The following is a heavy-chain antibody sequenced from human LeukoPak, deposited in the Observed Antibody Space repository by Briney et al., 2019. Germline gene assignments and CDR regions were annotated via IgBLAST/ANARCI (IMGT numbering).Heavy chain of an antibody. V-gene: IGHV3-7*03. CDR3: ARATSAYYYPDAFDI. CDR1: GFTLSNSW. Sequence: PGGSLRLSCVVSGFTLSNSWMSWVRQAPGKGLEWEANIKQDGSEKYYVDSVKGRFTISRDNAKNSLYLQMSSLRAEDTAVYYCARATSAYYYPDAFDIWGQGTMVTVSS. CDR2: IKQDGSEK. D-gene: IGHD3-22*01. J-gene: IGHJ3*02.